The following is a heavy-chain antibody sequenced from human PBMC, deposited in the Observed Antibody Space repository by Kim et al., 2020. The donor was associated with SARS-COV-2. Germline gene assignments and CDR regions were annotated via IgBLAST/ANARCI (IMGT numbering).Heavy chain of an antibody. Sequence: SETLSLTCAVYGGSFSGYYWSWIRQPPGKGLEWIGEINHSGSTNYNPSLKSRVTISVDTSKNQFSLKLSSVTAADTAVYYCARGRIYVRVVTTAYYYGMDVWGQGTTVTVSS. CDR3: ARGRIYVRVVTTAYYYGMDV. V-gene: IGHV4-34*01. CDR1: GGSFSGYY. D-gene: IGHD3-22*01. J-gene: IGHJ6*02. CDR2: INHSGST.